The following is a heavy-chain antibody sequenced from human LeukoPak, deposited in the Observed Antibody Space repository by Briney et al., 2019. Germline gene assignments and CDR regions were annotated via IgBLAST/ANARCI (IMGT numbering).Heavy chain of an antibody. CDR2: IYTSGST. CDR3: ASITMVRGVSSYYYYMDV. Sequence: SETLSLTCTVSGGSISSGSYYWSWIRQPAGKGLEWIGRIYTSGSTNYNPSLKSRVTISVDTSKNQFSLKLCSVTAADTAAYYCASITMVRGVSSYYYYMDVWGKGTTVTVSS. CDR1: GGSISSGSYY. V-gene: IGHV4-61*02. D-gene: IGHD3-10*01. J-gene: IGHJ6*03.